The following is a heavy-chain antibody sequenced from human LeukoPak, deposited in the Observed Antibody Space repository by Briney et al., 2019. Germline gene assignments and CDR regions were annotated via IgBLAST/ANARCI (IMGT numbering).Heavy chain of an antibody. Sequence: ASVKVSCKASGYTFTSYYMHWVRQAPGQGLEWMGIINPSGGSTSYAQKFQGRVTMTRDMSTSTVYMELSSLRSDDTAVYYCARELGVSSGRYYYYMDVWGKGTTVTVSS. CDR2: INPSGGST. CDR1: GYTFTSYY. D-gene: IGHD6-19*01. J-gene: IGHJ6*03. CDR3: ARELGVSSGRYYYYMDV. V-gene: IGHV1-46*01.